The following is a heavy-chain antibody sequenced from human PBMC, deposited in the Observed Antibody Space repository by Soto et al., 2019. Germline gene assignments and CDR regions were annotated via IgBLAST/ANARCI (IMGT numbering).Heavy chain of an antibody. CDR3: TFHQIIRGVIVRDY. CDR2: IRSKANSYAT. J-gene: IGHJ4*02. D-gene: IGHD3-10*01. V-gene: IGHV3-73*01. Sequence: PGGSLRLSCAASGFTFSGAAMHWVRQASGKGLDWVGRIRSKANSYATAYAASVKGRFTISRDDSKNTAYLQMNSLKTEDTAVYYCTFHQIIRGVIVRDYWGQGTLVTVSS. CDR1: GFTFSGAA.